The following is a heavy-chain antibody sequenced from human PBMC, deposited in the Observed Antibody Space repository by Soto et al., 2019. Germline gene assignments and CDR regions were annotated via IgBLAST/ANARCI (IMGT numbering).Heavy chain of an antibody. CDR1: GFTFSTYA. D-gene: IGHD2-15*01. V-gene: IGHV3-33*01. CDR3: ARTPLTSDAFDI. CDR2: IWYDGTSK. J-gene: IGHJ3*02. Sequence: QVQLVESGGGVVQPGRSLTLSCAASGFTFSTYAMHWVRQAPGKGLEWVAVIWYDGTSKFYADFVRGRFTISRDNPNNTLYLQLNSLRPDDTAVYYCARTPLTSDAFDIWGQGTTVTVSS.